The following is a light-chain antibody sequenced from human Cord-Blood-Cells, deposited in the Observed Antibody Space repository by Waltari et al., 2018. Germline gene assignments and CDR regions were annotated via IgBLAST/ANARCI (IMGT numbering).Light chain of an antibody. CDR2: EVS. J-gene: IGLJ2*01. CDR1: SSDVGSYNR. CDR3: SSYTSSSTWV. Sequence: QSALTQPPPVSGSPGQSVTICCPGPSSDVGSYNRVSWYQQPPGTAPKLMIYEVSNRPSGVPDRFSGSKSGNTASLTISGLQAEDEADYYCSSYTSSSTWVFGGGTKLTVL. V-gene: IGLV2-18*02.